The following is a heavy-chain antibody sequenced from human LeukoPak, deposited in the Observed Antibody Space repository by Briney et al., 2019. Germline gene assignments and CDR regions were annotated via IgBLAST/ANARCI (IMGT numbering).Heavy chain of an antibody. CDR3: AKDRTGSGSYFY. V-gene: IGHV3-30*18. CDR2: ISYDGSNK. D-gene: IGHD3-10*01. J-gene: IGHJ4*02. CDR1: GFTFSSYG. Sequence: GGSLRLSCAASGFTFSSYGMHWVRQAPGKGLEWVAVISYDGSNKYYADSVKGRFTISRDNSKNTLYLQMNSLRAGDTAVYYCAKDRTGSGSYFYWGQGTLVTVSS.